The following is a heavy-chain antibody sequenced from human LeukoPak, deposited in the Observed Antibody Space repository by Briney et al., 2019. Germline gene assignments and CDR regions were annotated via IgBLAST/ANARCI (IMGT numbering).Heavy chain of an antibody. J-gene: IGHJ6*02. V-gene: IGHV3-23*01. CDR1: GFTFSSYG. D-gene: IGHD2-15*01. CDR3: ARERGGSYYYYGMDV. Sequence: GGSLRLSCAASGFTFSSYGMTWVRQAPGRGLEWVSYIRSSDDSTYYADSVKGRFTISRDNSKNALYLQMNSLRAEDTAVYYCARERGGSYYYYGMDVWGQGTTVTVSS. CDR2: IRSSDDST.